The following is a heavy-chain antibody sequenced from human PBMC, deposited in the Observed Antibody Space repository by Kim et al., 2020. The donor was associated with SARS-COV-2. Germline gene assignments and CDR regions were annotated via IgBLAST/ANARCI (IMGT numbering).Heavy chain of an antibody. Sequence: GGSLRLSCTASGFTLSRFAMSWVRQTPEKGLEWVSGITNGGSHTYYADSVKGRFTISRDNSKTTLYLQMSSLGAEDTALYYCGKDTWYGLLTRTKGDP. CDR3: GKDTWYGLLTRTKGDP. D-gene: IGHD3-10*01. V-gene: IGHV3-23*01. CDR1: GFTLSRFA. J-gene: IGHJ5*02. CDR2: ITNGGSHT.